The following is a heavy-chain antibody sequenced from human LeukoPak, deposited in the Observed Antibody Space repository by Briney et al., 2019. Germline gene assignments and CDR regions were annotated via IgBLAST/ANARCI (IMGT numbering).Heavy chain of an antibody. V-gene: IGHV1-69*04. D-gene: IGHD3-10*01. J-gene: IGHJ5*02. CDR2: IIPILGIA. CDR3: ARVNLRGSNYNWFDP. CDR1: GGTFSSYA. Sequence: SVKVSCKASGGTFSSYAISWVRQAPGQGLEWMGRIIPILGIANYAQKFQGRVSIYADKSTTTVYMDLSGLRPDDTAVYYCARVNLRGSNYNWFDPWGQGTRVTVSS.